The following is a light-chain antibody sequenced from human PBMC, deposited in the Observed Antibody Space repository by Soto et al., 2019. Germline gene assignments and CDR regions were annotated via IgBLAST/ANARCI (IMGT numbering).Light chain of an antibody. Sequence: EIVLTQSPGTLSLSPGERATLSCRASQSVSSSYLAWYQQKAGQAPRLLIYGASSRATGIPDRFSGSGSGTYFTLTISRLAPEDLAVYYCQQYGGSPLTFGGGTKVEIK. CDR3: QQYGGSPLT. CDR2: GAS. V-gene: IGKV3-20*01. J-gene: IGKJ4*01. CDR1: QSVSSSY.